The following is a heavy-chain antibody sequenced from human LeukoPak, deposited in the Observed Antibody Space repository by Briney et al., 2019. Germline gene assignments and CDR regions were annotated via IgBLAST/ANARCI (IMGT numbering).Heavy chain of an antibody. Sequence: SQTLSLTCTVSGGSISSGDYYWSWIRQPPGKGQEWIGYIYYSGSTYYNPSLKSRVTISVDTSKNQFSLKLSSVTAADTAVYYCARGDRSRSGDWFDPWGQGTLVTVSS. D-gene: IGHD1-26*01. J-gene: IGHJ5*02. CDR2: IYYSGST. CDR3: ARGDRSRSGDWFDP. V-gene: IGHV4-30-4*08. CDR1: GGSISSGDYY.